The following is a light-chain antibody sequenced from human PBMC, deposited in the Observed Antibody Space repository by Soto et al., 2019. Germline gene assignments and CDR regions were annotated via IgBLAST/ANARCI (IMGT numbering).Light chain of an antibody. Sequence: EIVLTQSPATLSVSPGEIATLSCRASQSVGNNFAWYQQKPGQAPRLLIFATSTRATGVPARFSGSESGTEFALTISRLQSEDFAVYYCQQYGDWPLTFGGGAKVEIE. CDR2: ATS. J-gene: IGKJ4*01. CDR1: QSVGNN. V-gene: IGKV3-15*01. CDR3: QQYGDWPLT.